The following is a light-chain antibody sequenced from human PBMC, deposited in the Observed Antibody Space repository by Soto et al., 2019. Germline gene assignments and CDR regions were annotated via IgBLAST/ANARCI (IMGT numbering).Light chain of an antibody. CDR3: HSYDSDLSGWV. J-gene: IGLJ3*02. Sequence: QLVLTQPPSVSGAPGLRVTISCTGSSSNIGAGYDVHWYQQLPGTAPKLLIYGNTNRPSGVPDRFSGSKPGTSASLAITGLQAEDEADYYCHSYDSDLSGWVFGGGTKLTVL. V-gene: IGLV1-40*01. CDR2: GNT. CDR1: SSNIGAGYD.